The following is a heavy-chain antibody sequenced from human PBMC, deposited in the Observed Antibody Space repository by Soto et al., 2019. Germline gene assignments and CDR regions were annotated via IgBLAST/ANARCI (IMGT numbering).Heavy chain of an antibody. CDR2: ISGGGDKT. Sequence: PGGSLRLSCEASGVTFSSYAMSWVRQGPGKGLEWVSAISGGGDKTFYTDSVKGRFTISRDNSKNTLYLQMNSLRAEDTAVYYCARSPSQYNYFDEWGQGTLVTVSS. D-gene: IGHD2-2*01. J-gene: IGHJ4*02. CDR1: GVTFSSYA. V-gene: IGHV3-23*01. CDR3: ARSPSQYNYFDE.